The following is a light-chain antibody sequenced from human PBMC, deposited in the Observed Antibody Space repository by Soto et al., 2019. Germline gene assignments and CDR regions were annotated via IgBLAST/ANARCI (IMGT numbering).Light chain of an antibody. J-gene: IGKJ2*01. CDR3: QQYNNWPPNT. V-gene: IGKV3-15*01. CDR1: QSVSSN. CDR2: GAS. Sequence: EIVMTQSPATLSVSPGERATRSCRASQSVSSNLAWYQQKPGQAPRLLIYGASTRATGIPARFSGSGSGTEFTRTISSLQSEDFAVYYCQQYNNWPPNTFGQGTKLEIK.